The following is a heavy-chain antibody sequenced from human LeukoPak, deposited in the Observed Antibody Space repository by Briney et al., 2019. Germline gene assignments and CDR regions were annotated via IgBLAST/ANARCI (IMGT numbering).Heavy chain of an antibody. Sequence: SWVRQAPGKGLEWVGRIKSKTDGGTTDYAAPVKGRFTISRDDSKNTLYLQMNSLKTEDTAVYYCTTVKLVGGIRDYWGQGTLVTVSS. V-gene: IGHV3-15*01. CDR3: TTVKLVGGIRDY. J-gene: IGHJ4*02. CDR2: IKSKTDGGTT. D-gene: IGHD3-10*01.